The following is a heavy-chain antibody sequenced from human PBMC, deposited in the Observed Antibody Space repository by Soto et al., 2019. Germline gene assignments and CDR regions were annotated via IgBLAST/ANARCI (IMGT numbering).Heavy chain of an antibody. J-gene: IGHJ4*02. CDR1: GGTFSSYA. D-gene: IGHD5-18*01. Sequence: SVKVSCKASGGTFSSYAISRVRQAPGQGLEWMGGIIPIFGTANYAQKFQGRVTLTTDTSISTAYMELSSLRSDDTAAYYCARDLLRGYSYGFNMAYWGQGALVTVSS. CDR3: ARDLLRGYSYGFNMAY. CDR2: IIPIFGTA. V-gene: IGHV1-69*05.